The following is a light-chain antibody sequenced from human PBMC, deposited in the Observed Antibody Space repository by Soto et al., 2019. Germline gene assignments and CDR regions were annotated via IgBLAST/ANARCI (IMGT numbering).Light chain of an antibody. J-gene: IGLJ2*01. CDR1: SSDIGGYNF. CDR2: EVI. CDR3: SSYTSSTTLVL. V-gene: IGLV2-14*01. Sequence: QLVLTQPASVSGSPGQSITISCSGTSSDIGGYNFVSWYQQHPGKAPKLIIYEVINRPSGVSNRFSGSKSGNTASLTISGLQAEDEADYHCSSYTSSTTLVLFGGGTKVTVL.